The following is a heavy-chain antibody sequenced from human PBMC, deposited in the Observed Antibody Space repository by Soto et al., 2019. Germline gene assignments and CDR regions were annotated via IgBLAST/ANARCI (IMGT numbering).Heavy chain of an antibody. J-gene: IGHJ4*02. D-gene: IGHD1-1*01. CDR1: GYKFTNYW. CDR3: ALSVHGLQYFDY. CDR2: IHVGTSDI. Sequence: GESLKISCNDSGYKFTNYWIGWVRHMPGKGLEWMGIIHVGTSDIKYSPSFQGQVTISADKSINTAYLQWTSLKASDTAMYYCALSVHGLQYFDYWGQGIQVTVSS. V-gene: IGHV5-51*01.